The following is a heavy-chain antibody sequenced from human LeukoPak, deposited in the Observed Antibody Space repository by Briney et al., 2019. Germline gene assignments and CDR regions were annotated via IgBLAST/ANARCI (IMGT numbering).Heavy chain of an antibody. V-gene: IGHV1-69*13. D-gene: IGHD3-22*01. Sequence: SVQVSCKASGGTFSSYAISWVRQAPGQGLEWMGGIIPIFGTANYAQKFQGRVTITADESTSTAYMELSSLRSEDTAVYYCARGDSSGYYYFDYWGRGTLVTVSS. CDR1: GGTFSSYA. CDR3: ARGDSSGYYYFDY. J-gene: IGHJ4*02. CDR2: IIPIFGTA.